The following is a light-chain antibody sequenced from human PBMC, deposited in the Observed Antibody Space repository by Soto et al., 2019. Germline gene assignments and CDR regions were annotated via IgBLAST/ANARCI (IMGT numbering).Light chain of an antibody. CDR2: KAS. Sequence: DIQMTQSPSTLSASVGDRVTITCRASQSVSTWLAWYQQKPGKAPKLLIHKASTLENGAPSRFSGSGPGTDFTRTISSLQPDDCATYYCQEYHICRVSFGSGTKVEIK. V-gene: IGKV1-5*03. J-gene: IGKJ4*01. CDR3: QEYHICRVS. CDR1: QSVSTW.